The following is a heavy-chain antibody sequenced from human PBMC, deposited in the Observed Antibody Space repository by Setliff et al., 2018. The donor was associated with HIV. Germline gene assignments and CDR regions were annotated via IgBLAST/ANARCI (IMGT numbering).Heavy chain of an antibody. J-gene: IGHJ3*02. D-gene: IGHD3-16*01. CDR3: ARSYASDWVDAFDI. CDR2: ILPFFDTA. CDR1: GGTFTRNC. Sequence: SVKVSCKVSGGTFTRNCISWVRQAPGQGLEWMGGILPFFDTANYAQKFQGRVTITADESTSTVHMELSSLTSEDTAMYYCARSYASDWVDAFDIWGQGTMVTVSS. V-gene: IGHV1-69*13.